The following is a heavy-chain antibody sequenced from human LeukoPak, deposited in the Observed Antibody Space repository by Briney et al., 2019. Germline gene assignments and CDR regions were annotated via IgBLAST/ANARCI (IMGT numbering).Heavy chain of an antibody. Sequence: ASVKVSCTASGYTFTSYGISWVRQAPGQGLEWMGWISAYNGNTNYAQKLQGRVTMSTDTSTSTAYMELRSLRSDDTAVYYCARVEAFYYYYGMDVWGQGTTVTVSS. CDR3: ARVEAFYYYYGMDV. CDR2: ISAYNGNT. CDR1: GYTFTSYG. J-gene: IGHJ6*02. V-gene: IGHV1-18*01.